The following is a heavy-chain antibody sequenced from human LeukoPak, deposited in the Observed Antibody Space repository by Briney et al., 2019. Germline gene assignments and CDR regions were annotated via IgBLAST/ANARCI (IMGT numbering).Heavy chain of an antibody. CDR2: IIPIFGTA. D-gene: IGHD4-23*01. V-gene: IGHV1-69*05. CDR3: ARGSPLAYGGNSVFDY. Sequence: SVKVSCKASGGTFSSYAISWVRQAPGQGLEWLGGIIPIFGTANYAQKFQGRVTITTDESTSTAYMELSSLRSEDTAVYYCARGSPLAYGGNSVFDYWGQGTLVTVSS. CDR1: GGTFSSYA. J-gene: IGHJ4*02.